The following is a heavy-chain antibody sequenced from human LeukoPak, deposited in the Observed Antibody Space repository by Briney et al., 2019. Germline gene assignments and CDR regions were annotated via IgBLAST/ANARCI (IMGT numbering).Heavy chain of an antibody. CDR1: GFIFNNYG. Sequence: GGSLRLSCAASGFIFNNYGLIWVREAPGKGLKWVSAISNDGGGTNYADFVKGRFTISRDNSKNTLFLQMNSLRAEDTALYYCAKGSSGYFVDLWGQGTLVTVSS. J-gene: IGHJ5*02. D-gene: IGHD3-22*01. CDR2: ISNDGGGT. CDR3: AKGSSGYFVDL. V-gene: IGHV3-23*01.